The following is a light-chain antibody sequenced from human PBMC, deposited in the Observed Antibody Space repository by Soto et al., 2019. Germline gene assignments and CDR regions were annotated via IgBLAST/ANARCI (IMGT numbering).Light chain of an antibody. Sequence: QAALTKPASLAGSPGLSVTISCTGKSNDVGGYNYVSWYQQHPGKAPKLMIYDVSNRPSGVSNRFSGSKSGNTASLTISGLQAEDEADYYCSSYTSSSPYVFGTGTKVTVL. CDR3: SSYTSSSPYV. J-gene: IGLJ1*01. CDR2: DVS. V-gene: IGLV2-14*01. CDR1: SNDVGGYNY.